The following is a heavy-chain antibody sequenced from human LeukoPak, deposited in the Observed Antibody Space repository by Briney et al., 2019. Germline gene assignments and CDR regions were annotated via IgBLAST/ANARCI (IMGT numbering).Heavy chain of an antibody. V-gene: IGHV5-10-1*01. D-gene: IGHD2-21*02. CDR3: ASLYCGGDCYPPAEYFQH. J-gene: IGHJ1*01. CDR2: IDPSDSYT. Sequence: GESLKISCKGSGYSFISYWISWVRQMPGKGLEWMGRIDPSDSYTNYSPSFQGHVTISADKSISTAYLQWSSLKASDTAMYYCASLYCGGDCYPPAEYFQHWGQGTLVTVSS. CDR1: GYSFISYW.